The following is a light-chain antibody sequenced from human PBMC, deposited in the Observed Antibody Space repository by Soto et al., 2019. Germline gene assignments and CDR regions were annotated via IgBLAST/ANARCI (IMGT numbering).Light chain of an antibody. V-gene: IGLV2-11*01. CDR1: SSDVGGYNY. CDR2: DVS. CDR3: CSYAGSYTWV. Sequence: QSALTQPRSVSGSPGQSVTISCTGTSSDVGGYNYVSWYQHHPGKAPKLMIYDVSKRPSGVPDRFSGSKSGNTASLTISGLQAEDEADYYCCSYAGSYTWVFGGGTQVTVL. J-gene: IGLJ3*02.